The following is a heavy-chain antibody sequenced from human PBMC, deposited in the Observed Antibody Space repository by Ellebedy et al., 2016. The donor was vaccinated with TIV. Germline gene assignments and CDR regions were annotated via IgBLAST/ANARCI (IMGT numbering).Heavy chain of an antibody. CDR1: GYTFTGYY. V-gene: IGHV1-2*02. Sequence: ASVKVSXXASGYTFTGYYMHWVRQAPGQGLEWMGWINPNSGGTNYAQKLQGRVTMTTDTSTSTAYMELRSLRSDDTAVYYCARDQARWLQLGDAFDIWGQGTMVTVSS. J-gene: IGHJ3*02. D-gene: IGHD5-24*01. CDR3: ARDQARWLQLGDAFDI. CDR2: INPNSGGT.